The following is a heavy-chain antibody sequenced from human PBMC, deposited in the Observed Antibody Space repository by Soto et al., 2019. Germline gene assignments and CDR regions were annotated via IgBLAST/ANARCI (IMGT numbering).Heavy chain of an antibody. J-gene: IGHJ6*02. V-gene: IGHV3-13*05. CDR1: GFTFRNYD. Sequence: EVQLVESGGGLVQPGGSLRLSCAASGFTFRNYDMHWVRQGTGKGLEWVSGISAAGDPDYADSVEGRFTISRDNAQNSFFLQMTSLRVGDTAVYYCARTDRDFYGLDVWGQGTTVIVSS. CDR3: ARTDRDFYGLDV. CDR2: ISAAGDP.